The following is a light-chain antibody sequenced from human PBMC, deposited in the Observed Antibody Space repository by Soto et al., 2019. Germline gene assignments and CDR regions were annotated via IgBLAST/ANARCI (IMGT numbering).Light chain of an antibody. CDR2: LNSDGSH. V-gene: IGLV4-69*01. J-gene: IGLJ1*01. Sequence: QPVLTQSPSASASLGASVKLTCTLSSGHSSYAIAWHQQQPEKGPRYLMKLNSDGSHSKGDGIPDRFSGSSSGAERYLTISSLQSEDEADYYCQPWGTGIHVFGTGTQLTVL. CDR1: SGHSSYA. CDR3: QPWGTGIHV.